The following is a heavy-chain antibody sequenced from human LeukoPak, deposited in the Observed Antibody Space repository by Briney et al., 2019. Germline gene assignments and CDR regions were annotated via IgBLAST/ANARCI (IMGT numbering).Heavy chain of an antibody. CDR2: MNQDGSEK. V-gene: IGHV3-7*01. J-gene: IGHJ4*02. CDR1: GFTFSGYY. Sequence: GGSLRLSCAASGFTFSGYYMTWVRQAPGKGLEWVANMNQDGSEKYYVDSVKGRFTISRDNAKNSLYLQMNSLRDEDTAVYYCARDLAVAGTSTDYWGQGTLVTVSS. CDR3: ARDLAVAGTSTDY. D-gene: IGHD6-19*01.